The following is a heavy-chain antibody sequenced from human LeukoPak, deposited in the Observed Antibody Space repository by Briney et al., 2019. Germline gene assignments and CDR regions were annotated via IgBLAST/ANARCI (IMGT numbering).Heavy chain of an antibody. V-gene: IGHV4-59*12. CDR1: GGSISRDY. D-gene: IGHD6-19*01. CDR2: IYYSGST. CDR3: ATRSGWYGPFDY. Sequence: PSETLSLTCTVSGGSISRDYWSWIRQPPGKGLECIGYIYYSGSTNYNPSLKSRVTISVDKSKNQFSLKLSSVTAADTAVYYCATRSGWYGPFDYWGQGTLVTVSS. J-gene: IGHJ4*02.